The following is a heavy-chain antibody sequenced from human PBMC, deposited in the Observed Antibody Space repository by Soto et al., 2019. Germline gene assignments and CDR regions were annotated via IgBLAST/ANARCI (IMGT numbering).Heavy chain of an antibody. CDR1: GFTFSSSA. CDR3: TRDRYFEWPTAINC. Sequence: PGGSLRLSCAASGFTFSSSAMTWVRQAPGKGLEWVSGISGNGGSTYYADSVKGRFTVSRDNSKNTLYLQMNSLRAEDTAVYYCTRDRYFEWPTAINCWGQGTLVTVSS. D-gene: IGHD3-9*01. CDR2: ISGNGGST. V-gene: IGHV3-23*01. J-gene: IGHJ4*02.